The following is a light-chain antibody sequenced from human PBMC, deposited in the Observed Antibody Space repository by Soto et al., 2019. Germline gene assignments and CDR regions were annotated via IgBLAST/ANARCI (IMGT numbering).Light chain of an antibody. J-gene: IGKJ5*01. CDR3: QQYNNWPIT. CDR2: GAS. V-gene: IGKV3-15*01. Sequence: IVMTQSPATLSVSPWERATLSCRASQSVSSNLAWYQQKPAQAPRLLIYGASTRAAGIPARFSGSGSVTEFALTISSLQSEDFAVYYCQQYNNWPITFGQGTRLEIK. CDR1: QSVSSN.